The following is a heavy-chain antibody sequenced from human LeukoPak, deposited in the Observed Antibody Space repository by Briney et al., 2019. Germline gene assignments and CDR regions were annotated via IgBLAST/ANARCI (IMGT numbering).Heavy chain of an antibody. V-gene: IGHV3-23*01. J-gene: IGHJ4*02. CDR3: AKAIVATITDLDY. CDR2: ISGSGGST. D-gene: IGHD5-12*01. CDR1: GFTFSSYA. Sequence: GGSLRLSCAASGFTFSSYAMSWVRQAPGKGLEWVSAISGSGGSTYYADSVKGRFTISRDNSKNTLYLQVSSLRAEDTAVYYCAKAIVATITDLDYWAREPWSPSPQ.